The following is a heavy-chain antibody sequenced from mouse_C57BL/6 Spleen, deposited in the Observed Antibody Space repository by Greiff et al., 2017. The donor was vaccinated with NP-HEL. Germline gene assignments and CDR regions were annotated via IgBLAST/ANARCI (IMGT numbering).Heavy chain of an antibody. Sequence: QVQLQQPGAELVRPGSSVKLSCKASGYTFTSYWMHWVKQRPIQGLEWIGNIDPSDSETHYNQKFKDKATLTVDKSSSTAYMQLSSLTSEDSAVYSCARYWGGGAWFAYWGQGTLVTVSA. CDR1: GYTFTSYW. J-gene: IGHJ3*01. CDR2: IDPSDSET. D-gene: IGHD4-1*01. CDR3: ARYWGGGAWFAY. V-gene: IGHV1-52*01.